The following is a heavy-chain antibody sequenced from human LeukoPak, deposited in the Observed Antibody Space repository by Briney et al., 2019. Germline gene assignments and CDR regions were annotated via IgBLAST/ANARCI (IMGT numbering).Heavy chain of an antibody. CDR3: ARVKDPGGYYYYYYMDV. Sequence: SETLSLTCAVYGGSFSGYYWSWIRQPPGKGLEWIGEINDSGSTKYNPSLKSRVTISIDTSKKQFSLKGTSVTAADTAVYYCARVKDPGGYYYYYYMDVWGKGTTVTVSS. J-gene: IGHJ6*03. CDR2: INDSGST. V-gene: IGHV4-34*01. CDR1: GGSFSGYY. D-gene: IGHD3-16*01.